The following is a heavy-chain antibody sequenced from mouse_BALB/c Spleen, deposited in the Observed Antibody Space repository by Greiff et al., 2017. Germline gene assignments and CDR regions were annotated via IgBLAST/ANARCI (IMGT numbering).Heavy chain of an antibody. D-gene: IGHD2-3*01. CDR1: GFSLTSYG. J-gene: IGHJ3*01. CDR3: AKNNGYYLAY. CDR2: IWRGGST. V-gene: IGHV2-5-1*01. Sequence: VQLQQSGPSLVQPSQSLSITCTVSGFSLTSYGVHWVRQSPGKGLEWLGVIWRGGSTDYNAAVMSRLSITKDNSKSQVFFKMNSLQADDTAIYYCAKNNGYYLAYWGQGTLVTVSA.